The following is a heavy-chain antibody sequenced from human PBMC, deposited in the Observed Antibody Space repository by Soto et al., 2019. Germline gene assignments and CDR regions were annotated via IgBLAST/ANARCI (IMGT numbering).Heavy chain of an antibody. D-gene: IGHD6-13*01. V-gene: IGHV3-23*01. CDR2: ISGGGDIT. J-gene: IGHJ4*02. CDR3: AKYAASTWSLFDF. Sequence: GGSLRLSCAASGFTFSTYGLSWVRQAPGKGLEWVSSISGGGDITYNEDSVKGRFTISRDSSKNMLYLQMSSLRAEDTAIYYCAKYAASTWSLFDFWGQGTLVTVSS. CDR1: GFTFSTYG.